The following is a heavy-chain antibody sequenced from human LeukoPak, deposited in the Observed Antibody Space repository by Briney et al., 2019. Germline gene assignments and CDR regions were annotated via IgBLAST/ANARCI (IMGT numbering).Heavy chain of an antibody. D-gene: IGHD2-15*01. CDR3: ARVLRYCSGGNCYSGGLGYMDV. CDR2: IYSGGST. CDR1: EFSVGSNY. J-gene: IGHJ6*03. V-gene: IGHV3-66*01. Sequence: GGSLRLSCAASEFSVGSNYMTWVRQAPGKGLEWVSLIYSGGSTYYADSVKGRFTISRDNSKNTLYLQMNSLRAEDSAVYYCARVLRYCSGGNCYSGGLGYMDVWGKGTTVTISS.